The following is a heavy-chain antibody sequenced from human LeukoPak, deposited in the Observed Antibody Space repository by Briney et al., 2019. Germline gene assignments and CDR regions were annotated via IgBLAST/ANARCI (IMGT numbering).Heavy chain of an antibody. Sequence: ASVKVSCKASGYTFTGYYIHWVRQAPGQGLEWMGWINPHSGGTNYAQKFQGGVTMTRDTSITTAYMELSSLRSDDTAVYYCARDVGEYCSSTNCYATHYWGQGTLVTVSS. D-gene: IGHD2-2*01. J-gene: IGHJ4*02. CDR2: INPHSGGT. V-gene: IGHV1-2*02. CDR3: ARDVGEYCSSTNCYATHY. CDR1: GYTFTGYY.